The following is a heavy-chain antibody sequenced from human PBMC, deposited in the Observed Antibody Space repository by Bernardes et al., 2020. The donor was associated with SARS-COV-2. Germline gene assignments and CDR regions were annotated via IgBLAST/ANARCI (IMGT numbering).Heavy chain of an antibody. J-gene: IGHJ6*03. Sequence: GGSLRLSCAASGFTFSSYAMSWVRQAPGKGLEWVSAISSNGGSTYYANSVKGRFTISRDNSKNTLYLQMGSLRAEDMAVYYCARDPFWSGYYYYYYYMDVWGKGTTVTVSS. CDR2: ISSNGGST. D-gene: IGHD3-3*01. CDR3: ARDPFWSGYYYYYYYMDV. CDR1: GFTFSSYA. V-gene: IGHV3-64*01.